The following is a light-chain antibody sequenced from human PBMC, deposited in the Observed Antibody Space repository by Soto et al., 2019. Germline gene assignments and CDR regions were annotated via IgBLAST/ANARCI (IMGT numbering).Light chain of an antibody. Sequence: DIQMTQSPSTLSASVGDRVTITCRASQSISTWLAWYQQKPAKAPKLLIYQASRLDSGVPSRFSGSGSGTDFTLTISSLQPDDFATYHCQQSYSTPCAFGQGTKVDIK. CDR3: QQSYSTPCA. CDR2: QAS. V-gene: IGKV1-5*03. CDR1: QSISTW. J-gene: IGKJ1*01.